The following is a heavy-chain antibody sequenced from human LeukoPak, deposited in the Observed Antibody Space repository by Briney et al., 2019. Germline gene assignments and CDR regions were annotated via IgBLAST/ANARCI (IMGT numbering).Heavy chain of an antibody. CDR1: GFTFSIYG. CDR2: ISYDGSKK. CDR3: AKGTSSDTAMVPVDY. J-gene: IGHJ4*02. D-gene: IGHD5-18*01. V-gene: IGHV3-30*18. Sequence: GGSLRLSCAASGFTFSIYGMRWGRQAPGKGLEWGAVISYDGSKKYYADYVKRRFTISRDNSKNTLYLQMNSLRAEDTAVYYCAKGTSSDTAMVPVDYWGQGTLVTVSS.